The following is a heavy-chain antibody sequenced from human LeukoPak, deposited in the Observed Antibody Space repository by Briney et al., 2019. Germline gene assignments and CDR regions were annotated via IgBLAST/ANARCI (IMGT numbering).Heavy chain of an antibody. V-gene: IGHV3-20*04. Sequence: ETLSLTCTVSGGSISSDYWSWIRQPPGKGLEWVSGINWNGGSTGYADSVKGRFTISRDNAKNSLYLQMDSLRAEDTALFYCARATDGSGSPLGYWGRGTLVTVSS. J-gene: IGHJ4*02. CDR1: GGSISSDY. D-gene: IGHD3-10*01. CDR2: INWNGGST. CDR3: ARATDGSGSPLGY.